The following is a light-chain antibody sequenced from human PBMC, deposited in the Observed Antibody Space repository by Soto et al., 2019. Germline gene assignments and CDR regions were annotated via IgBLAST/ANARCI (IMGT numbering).Light chain of an antibody. V-gene: IGLV2-14*01. Sequence: QSALTQPASVSGSPGQSITISCTGTSSDVGGYNYVSWYQQHPGKAPKLMIYDVSSRPSGVSNRFSGSKSGNTASLTISGLQAEDEADYYCSSYTSTITLVVFGGGTKVTVL. CDR1: SSDVGGYNY. CDR3: SSYTSTITLVV. J-gene: IGLJ2*01. CDR2: DVS.